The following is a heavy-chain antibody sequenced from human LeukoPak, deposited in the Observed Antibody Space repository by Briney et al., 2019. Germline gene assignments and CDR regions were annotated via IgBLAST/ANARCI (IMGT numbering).Heavy chain of an antibody. CDR2: INSDGRKT. CDR1: GFIFSSFW. D-gene: IGHD3-10*01. J-gene: IGHJ4*02. V-gene: IGHV3-74*01. Sequence: GGSLRLSCAASGFIFSSFWMHWVRQVPGKGLVWVSHINSDGRKTDYADSVRGRFTISRDNAKNTLYLQMNRLTVEDTAVYYCGRGMRDYYGLDYWGQGILVTVSS. CDR3: GRGMRDYYGLDY.